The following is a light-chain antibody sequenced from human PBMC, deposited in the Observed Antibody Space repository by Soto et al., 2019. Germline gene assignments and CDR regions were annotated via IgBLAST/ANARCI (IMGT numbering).Light chain of an antibody. CDR1: QNVYNN. J-gene: IGKJ4*01. Sequence: VVMTRSPATLSVSPGEGATLSCKASQNVYNNLAWYQQRPGQPPRLLIYDASTRATGISARFSGSGYGTEFTLTISSLQSEDFAVYFCQQCRNWTLTFGGGTKVDIK. V-gene: IGKV3-15*01. CDR2: DAS. CDR3: QQCRNWTLT.